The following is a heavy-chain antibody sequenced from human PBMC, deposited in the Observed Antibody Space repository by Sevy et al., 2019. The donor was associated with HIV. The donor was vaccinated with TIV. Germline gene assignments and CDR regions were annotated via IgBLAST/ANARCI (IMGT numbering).Heavy chain of an antibody. CDR3: VGSMVQGVIIMGPDY. CDR1: GFTFSSYA. D-gene: IGHD3-10*01. Sequence: GGSLRLSCSASGFTFSSYAMHWVRQAPGKGLVYVSAISSNGGSTYYADSVKGRFTISRDNSKNTLYLQMSSLRAEDTAVYYCVGSMVQGVIIMGPDYWGQGTLVTVSS. V-gene: IGHV3-64D*06. CDR2: ISSNGGST. J-gene: IGHJ4*02.